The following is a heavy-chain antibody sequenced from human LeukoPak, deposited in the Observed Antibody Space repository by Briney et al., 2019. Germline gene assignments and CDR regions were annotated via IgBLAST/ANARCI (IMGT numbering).Heavy chain of an antibody. CDR3: ARSLGDYGHYYYGMDV. D-gene: IGHD4-17*01. Sequence: SVKVSCTASGGTFSSYAISWVRQAPGQGLEWMGGIIPIFGTANYAQKFQGRVTITADESTSTAYMELSSLRSEDTAVYYCARSLGDYGHYYYGMDVWGQGTTVTVSS. CDR1: GGTFSSYA. V-gene: IGHV1-69*13. J-gene: IGHJ6*02. CDR2: IIPIFGTA.